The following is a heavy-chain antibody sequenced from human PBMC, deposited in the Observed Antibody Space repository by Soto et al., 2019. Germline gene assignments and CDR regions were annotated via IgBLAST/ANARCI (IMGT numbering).Heavy chain of an antibody. V-gene: IGHV5-10-1*01. D-gene: IGHD3-9*01. CDR1: GYSFTSYW. Sequence: GESLKISCKGSGYSFTSYWISWVRQIPGKGLEWMGRIYPSDSYTNYSPSFQGHVTISADKSISTAYLQWSSLKASDTAMYYCARPPFENYYGMDVWGQGTTVTVS. CDR3: ARPPFENYYGMDV. CDR2: IYPSDSYT. J-gene: IGHJ6*02.